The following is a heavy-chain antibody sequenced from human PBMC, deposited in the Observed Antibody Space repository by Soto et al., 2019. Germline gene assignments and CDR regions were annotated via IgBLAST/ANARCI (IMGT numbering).Heavy chain of an antibody. CDR2: INSDGSST. V-gene: IGHV3-74*01. CDR3: ARFPFRLGPAFDI. D-gene: IGHD3-3*02. J-gene: IGHJ3*02. CDR1: GFTFSSYW. Sequence: GSLRLSCAASGFTFSSYWMHWVRQAQGKGLVWVSRINSDGSSTSYADSVKGRFTISRDNAKNTLYLQMNSLRAEDTAVYYCARFPFRLGPAFDIWGQGTMVTVSS.